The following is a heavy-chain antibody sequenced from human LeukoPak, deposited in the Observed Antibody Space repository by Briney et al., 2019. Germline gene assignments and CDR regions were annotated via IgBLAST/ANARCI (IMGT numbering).Heavy chain of an antibody. J-gene: IGHJ3*02. V-gene: IGHV3-23*01. Sequence: GGSLRLSCAASGFTFSSYAMSWVRQAPGKGLEWVAGISDSGGAGSTYYADSVKGRFTISRDNSKNTLYLQMNSLRAEDTALFYCAKENSGSYPDAFDIWGQGTMVTVSS. D-gene: IGHD1-26*01. CDR1: GFTFSSYA. CDR3: AKENSGSYPDAFDI. CDR2: ISDSGGAGST.